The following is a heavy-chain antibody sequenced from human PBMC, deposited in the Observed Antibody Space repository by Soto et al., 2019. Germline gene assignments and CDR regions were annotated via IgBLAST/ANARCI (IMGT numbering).Heavy chain of an antibody. J-gene: IGHJ6*02. D-gene: IGHD3-10*01. Sequence: GGSLRLSCAASGFTFSNAWMNWVRQAPGKGLEWVGRIKSKTDGGTTDYAAPVKGRFTISRDDSKNTLYLQMNSLKTEDTAVYYCTTARITMVRGVIRGYGMDVWGQGTTVTVSS. CDR3: TTARITMVRGVIRGYGMDV. CDR1: GFTFSNAW. V-gene: IGHV3-15*07. CDR2: IKSKTDGGTT.